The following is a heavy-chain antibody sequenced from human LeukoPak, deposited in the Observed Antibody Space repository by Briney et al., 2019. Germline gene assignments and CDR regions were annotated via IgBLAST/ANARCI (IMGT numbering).Heavy chain of an antibody. Sequence: PGGSLRLSCAASRFTFSSYAMSWVRQAPGKGLEWVSVFYSGGDTHYADSVKGRFTISRDNSKNTLYLQMNSLRAEDTAVYYCARDSTGYWYFDLWGRGTLVSVSS. J-gene: IGHJ2*01. V-gene: IGHV3-53*01. D-gene: IGHD3-3*02. CDR3: ARDSTGYWYFDL. CDR2: FYSGGDT. CDR1: RFTFSSYA.